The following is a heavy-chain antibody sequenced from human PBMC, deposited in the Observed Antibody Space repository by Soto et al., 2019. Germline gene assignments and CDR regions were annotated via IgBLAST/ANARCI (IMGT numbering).Heavy chain of an antibody. CDR2: MNEDGGTT. Sequence: EVQLVESGGGLVRPGGSLRLSCAASGFSFSSYWMHWVRQVPGKGLVWVARMNEDGGTTDYADSVKGRFTISRDNAKNTLYLQMNSLKTEDTAVYYCTSLYYGHWGQGTLVTVSS. J-gene: IGHJ4*02. D-gene: IGHD3-3*01. CDR1: GFSFSSYW. V-gene: IGHV3-74*02. CDR3: TSLYYGH.